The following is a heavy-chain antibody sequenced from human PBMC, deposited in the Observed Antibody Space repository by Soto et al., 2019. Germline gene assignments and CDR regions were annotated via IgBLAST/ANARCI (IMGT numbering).Heavy chain of an antibody. J-gene: IGHJ5*02. Sequence: GALGTVCGDASGHSVCGYDINWVRQAPGQGLEWMGWVNPNCGETGFAQKVHGTITMTRNTSISPVYMELRRLRADDTSVYYCSDTGGPWVQGTLVTVS. CDR1: GHSVCGYD. CDR2: VNPNCGET. D-gene: IGHD2-8*02. CDR3: SDTGGP. V-gene: IGHV1-8*01.